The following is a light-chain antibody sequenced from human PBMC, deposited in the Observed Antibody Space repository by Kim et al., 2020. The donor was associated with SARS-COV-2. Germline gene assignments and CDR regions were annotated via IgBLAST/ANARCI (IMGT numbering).Light chain of an antibody. J-gene: IGKJ4*01. Sequence: VSPGEAATLSCRASQGVSSNLAWYQQKPGQAPRLLIDEMSTRATDFPARFSGRGSETEFTLPITSLQSEDFAVCYCQLYNSRPLSFGGGTRVEI. CDR1: QGVSSN. CDR2: EMS. CDR3: QLYNSRPLS. V-gene: IGKV3-15*01.